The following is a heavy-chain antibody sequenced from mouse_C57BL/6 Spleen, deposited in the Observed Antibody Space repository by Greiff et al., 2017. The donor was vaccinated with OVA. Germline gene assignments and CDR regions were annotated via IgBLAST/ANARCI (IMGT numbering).Heavy chain of an antibody. J-gene: IGHJ3*01. D-gene: IGHD2-4*01. CDR1: GYTFTSYW. V-gene: IGHV1-52*01. CDR2: IDPSDSET. CDR3: ARSGAIYCDYGGFAY. Sequence: QVQLQQPGAELVRPGSSVKLSCKASGYTFTSYWMHWVKQRPIQGLEWIGNIDPSDSETHYNQKFKDKATLTVDKSSSTAYMQLSSLTSEDSAVYYCARSGAIYCDYGGFAYWGQGTLVTVSA.